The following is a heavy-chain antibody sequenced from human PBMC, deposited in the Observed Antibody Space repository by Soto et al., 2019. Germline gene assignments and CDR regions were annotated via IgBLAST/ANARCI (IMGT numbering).Heavy chain of an antibody. CDR2: INAGNGNT. CDR1: GGTFSSYA. V-gene: IGHV1-3*01. CDR3: ARERLAAAGWFDP. Sequence: ASVKVSCKASGGTFSSYAISWVRQAPGQRLKWMGWINAGNGNTKYSQKFQDRVTITRGTSASTAYMELSSLRSEDTAVYYCARERLAAAGWFDPWGQGTLVTVSS. D-gene: IGHD6-13*01. J-gene: IGHJ5*02.